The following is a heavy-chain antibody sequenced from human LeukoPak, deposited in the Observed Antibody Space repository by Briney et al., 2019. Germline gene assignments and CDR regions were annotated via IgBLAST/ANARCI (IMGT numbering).Heavy chain of an antibody. Sequence: GGSLRLSCAASGFTFNKYGMHWVRQAPGKGLAWVAFIRHNGSDKYYIDSVKDRFIISRDNSKNTLYLQMNSLRTEDTAVYYCATEFNYYGSGSYGWGQGTLVTVSS. CDR1: GFTFNKYG. CDR2: IRHNGSDK. D-gene: IGHD3-10*01. CDR3: ATEFNYYGSGSYG. V-gene: IGHV3-30*02. J-gene: IGHJ4*02.